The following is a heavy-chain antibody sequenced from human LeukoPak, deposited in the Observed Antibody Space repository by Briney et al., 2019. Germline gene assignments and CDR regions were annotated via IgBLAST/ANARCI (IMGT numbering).Heavy chain of an antibody. V-gene: IGHV3-11*01. Sequence: GGSLRLSCAASGFTFSDYYMSWIRQAPGKGLEWVSYISSSGSTIYYADSVKGRFTISRDNAKNSLYLQMNSLRAEDTAVYYCARSPDSSGYYYNWFDPWGRGTLVTVSS. CDR1: GFTFSDYY. D-gene: IGHD3-22*01. CDR2: ISSSGSTI. J-gene: IGHJ5*02. CDR3: ARSPDSSGYYYNWFDP.